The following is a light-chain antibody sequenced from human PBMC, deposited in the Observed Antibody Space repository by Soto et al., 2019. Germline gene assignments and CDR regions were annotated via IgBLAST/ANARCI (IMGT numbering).Light chain of an antibody. CDR3: QQGHSGLT. CDR1: QNVGSC. Sequence: DMDTTEEPSSRSATVGERVPSSCRAGQNVGSCGNWYQQKAGKATKLLIYGSSTLQSGGPSRFSGSGSGTDFTLTISSLESEDFATYYCQQGHSGLTFGGGTKV. J-gene: IGKJ4*01. CDR2: GSS. V-gene: IGKV1-39*01.